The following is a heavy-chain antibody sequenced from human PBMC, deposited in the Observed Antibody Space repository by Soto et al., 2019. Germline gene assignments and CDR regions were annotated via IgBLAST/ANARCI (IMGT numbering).Heavy chain of an antibody. V-gene: IGHV3-23*01. D-gene: IGHD2-2*01. CDR1: GFTFSSSA. CDR3: AVHGRDQLLCYFDY. Sequence: GGSLRLSCVTSGFTFSSSAMSWVRQAPGKGLEWVSAIVGRGGSTYYADSVKGRFTISRDDSKNTLYLQVNSLRAEDTAVYYCAVHGRDQLLCYFDYRGQGAPVTVSS. CDR2: IVGRGGST. J-gene: IGHJ4*02.